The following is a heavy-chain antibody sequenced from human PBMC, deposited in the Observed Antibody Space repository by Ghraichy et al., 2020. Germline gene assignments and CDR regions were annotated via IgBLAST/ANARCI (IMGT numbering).Heavy chain of an antibody. Sequence: SGPTLVKPTQTLTLTCTFSGFSLSTSGVGVGWIRQPPGKALEWLALIYWNDDKRYSPSLKSRLTITKDTSKNQVVLTMTNMDPVDTATYYCAHGIPHDYGDYDPQFDYWGQGTLVTVSS. J-gene: IGHJ4*02. CDR3: AHGIPHDYGDYDPQFDY. CDR2: IYWNDDK. D-gene: IGHD4-17*01. V-gene: IGHV2-5*01. CDR1: GFSLSTSGVG.